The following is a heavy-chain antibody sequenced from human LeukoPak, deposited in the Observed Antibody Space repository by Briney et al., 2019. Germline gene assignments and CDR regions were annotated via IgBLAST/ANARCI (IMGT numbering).Heavy chain of an antibody. V-gene: IGHV4-4*02. CDR1: GGSISSSNW. D-gene: IGHD6-19*01. J-gene: IGHJ4*02. CDR2: IYHSGST. Sequence: PSGTLSLTCAVPGGSISSSNWWSWVRQPPGKGLEWIGEIYHSGSTNYNPSLKSRVTISVDKSKNQFSLKLSSVTAADTAVYYCARDRMAGSGYYFDYWGQGTLVTVSS. CDR3: ARDRMAGSGYYFDY.